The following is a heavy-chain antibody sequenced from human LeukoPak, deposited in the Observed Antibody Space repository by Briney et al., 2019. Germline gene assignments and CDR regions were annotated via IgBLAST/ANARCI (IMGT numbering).Heavy chain of an antibody. CDR3: ARTWSLIAARRWVNWFDP. CDR1: GYTFTGYY. D-gene: IGHD6-6*01. CDR2: INPNSGGT. V-gene: IGHV1-2*02. Sequence: APVKVSCKASGYTFTGYYMHWVRQAPGQGLEWMGWINPNSGGTNYAQKFQGRVTMTRDTSISIAYMELSRLRSDDTAVYYCARTWSLIAARRWVNWFDPWGQGTLVTVSS. J-gene: IGHJ5*02.